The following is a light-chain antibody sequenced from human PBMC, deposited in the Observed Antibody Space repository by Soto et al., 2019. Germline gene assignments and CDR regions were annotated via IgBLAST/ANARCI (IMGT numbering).Light chain of an antibody. CDR2: DAY. CDR3: QQYNTYST. V-gene: IGKV1-5*01. J-gene: IGKJ5*01. Sequence: DIQMTQSPSILSASVGDRVTITCRASQSIRSWLAWYQQKPGKAPKLLIYDAYSLESGVPSRFSGRRSGTEFTLTIAGLQPEDFATYYCQQYNTYSTFGQGTRLEI. CDR1: QSIRSW.